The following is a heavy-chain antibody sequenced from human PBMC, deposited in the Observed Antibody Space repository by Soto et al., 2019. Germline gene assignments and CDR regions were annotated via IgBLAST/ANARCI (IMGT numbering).Heavy chain of an antibody. J-gene: IGHJ6*02. CDR3: ARVSMGVILWFGELPYGMDV. CDR2: IYYSGST. V-gene: IGHV4-61*01. CDR1: GGSVSSGSYY. D-gene: IGHD3-10*01. Sequence: SSETLSLTCTVSGGSVSSGSYYWSWIRQPPGKGLEWIGYIYYSGSTNYNPSLKSRVTISVDTSKNQFSLKLSSVTAADTAVYYCARVSMGVILWFGELPYGMDVWGQGTTVTVSS.